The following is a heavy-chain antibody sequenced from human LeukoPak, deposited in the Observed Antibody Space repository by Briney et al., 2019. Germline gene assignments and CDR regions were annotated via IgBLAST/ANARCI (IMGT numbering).Heavy chain of an antibody. D-gene: IGHD6-6*01. Sequence: GGSLRLSCAASGFTFRNHWMHWVRQTPGKGLVRVSRISSDGSSTTYADSVKGRFTISRDNAKNTLYLQMNNLRAEDTAMYYCARDQRVTGRPDIDYWGQGTLVIVSS. CDR2: ISSDGSST. CDR3: ARDQRVTGRPDIDY. V-gene: IGHV3-74*03. J-gene: IGHJ4*02. CDR1: GFTFRNHW.